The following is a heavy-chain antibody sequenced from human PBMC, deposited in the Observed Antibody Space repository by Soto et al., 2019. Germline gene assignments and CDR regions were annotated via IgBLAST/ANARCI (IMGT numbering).Heavy chain of an antibody. CDR2: IRSKTNSYAT. CDR1: GFTFGGSA. D-gene: IGHD6-19*01. Sequence: GGSLRLSCAASGFTFGGSAMHWVRQASGKGLEWVGHIRSKTNSYATAYAESVKGRFTISRDDSMNTAYLQMNSLKTEDTAVYFCTRQTDAVQWLVVPTDYNFDYWGQGTLVTAPQ. J-gene: IGHJ4*02. V-gene: IGHV3-73*01. CDR3: TRQTDAVQWLVVPTDYNFDY.